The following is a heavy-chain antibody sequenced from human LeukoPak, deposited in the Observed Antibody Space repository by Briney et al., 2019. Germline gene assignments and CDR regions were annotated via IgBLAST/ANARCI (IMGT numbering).Heavy chain of an antibody. D-gene: IGHD3-10*01. CDR3: AREIMTPGDYYFDY. CDR1: GFTFSSYW. Sequence: GGSLRLSCAASGFTFSSYWMHWFRQAPGKGLVWVSRMNSDGSRTTYADPVKGRFTISRDNAKNTLYLQMNSLRAEDTAVYYCAREIMTPGDYYFDYWGQGTLVTVSS. J-gene: IGHJ4*02. V-gene: IGHV3-74*01. CDR2: MNSDGSRT.